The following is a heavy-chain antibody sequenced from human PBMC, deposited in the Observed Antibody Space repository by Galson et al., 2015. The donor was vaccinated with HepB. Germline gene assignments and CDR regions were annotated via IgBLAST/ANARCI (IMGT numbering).Heavy chain of an antibody. Sequence: SVKVSCKASGGTFSTYAITWVRQAPGQGLEWMGWINTNTGNPTYAQGFTGRFVFSLDTSVRTAYVQITSLKTEDTAVYYCARDDSGSYRYGMDVWGQGTTVIVS. CDR1: GGTFSTYA. J-gene: IGHJ6*02. V-gene: IGHV7-4-1*02. CDR2: INTNTGNP. D-gene: IGHD1-26*01. CDR3: ARDDSGSYRYGMDV.